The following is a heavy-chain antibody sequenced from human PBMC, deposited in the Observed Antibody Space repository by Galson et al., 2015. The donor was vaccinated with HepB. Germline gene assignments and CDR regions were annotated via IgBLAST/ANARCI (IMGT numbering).Heavy chain of an antibody. CDR3: ARDASLDSSSWYGGYYYYGMDV. Sequence: SLRLSCAASGFTFSSYSMNWVRQAPGKGLEWVSSISSSSSYIYYADSVKGRFTISRDNAKNSLYLQMNSLRAEDTAVYYCARDASLDSSSWYGGYYYYGMDVWGQGTTVTVSS. CDR2: ISSSSSYI. V-gene: IGHV3-21*01. CDR1: GFTFSSYS. D-gene: IGHD6-13*01. J-gene: IGHJ6*02.